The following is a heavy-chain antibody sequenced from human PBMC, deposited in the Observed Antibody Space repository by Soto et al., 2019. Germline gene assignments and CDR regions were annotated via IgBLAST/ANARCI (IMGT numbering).Heavy chain of an antibody. J-gene: IGHJ6*02. Sequence: ASVKVSCKASGYTFTGYYMHWVRQAPGQGLEWMGWINPNSGGTNYAQKFQGWVTMTRDTSISTAYMELSRLRSDDTAVYYCARSVAGKLYYYYGMDVWGQGTTVTVSS. CDR1: GYTFTGYY. CDR3: ARSVAGKLYYYYGMDV. D-gene: IGHD6-19*01. CDR2: INPNSGGT. V-gene: IGHV1-2*04.